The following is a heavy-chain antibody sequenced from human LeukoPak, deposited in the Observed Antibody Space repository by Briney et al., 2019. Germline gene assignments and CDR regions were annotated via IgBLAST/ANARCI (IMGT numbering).Heavy chain of an antibody. V-gene: IGHV4-61*01. CDR1: GGSISSGSYH. J-gene: IGHJ3*02. CDR3: ARAYYYGSGSYAFDI. Sequence: PSETLSLTCTVSGGSISSGSYHWSWIRQPPGKGLEWIGYIYYSGSTNHNPSLKSRVTISVDTSKNQFSLKLSSVTAADTAVYYCARAYYYGSGSYAFDIWGQGTMVTVSS. CDR2: IYYSGST. D-gene: IGHD3-10*01.